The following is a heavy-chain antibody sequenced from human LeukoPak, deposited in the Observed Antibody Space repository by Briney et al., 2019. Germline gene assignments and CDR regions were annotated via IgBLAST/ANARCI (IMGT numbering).Heavy chain of an antibody. D-gene: IGHD2-2*01. CDR3: ARATSNWFDP. J-gene: IGHJ5*02. CDR2: IYYSGST. CDR1: GGSISSSSYY. Sequence: NASETLSLTCTVSGGSISSSSYYWGWIRQPPGKGLEWIGSIYYSGSTYYNPSLKSRVTISVDTSKNQFSLKLSSVTAADTAVYYCARATSNWFDPWGQGTLVTVSS. V-gene: IGHV4-39*07.